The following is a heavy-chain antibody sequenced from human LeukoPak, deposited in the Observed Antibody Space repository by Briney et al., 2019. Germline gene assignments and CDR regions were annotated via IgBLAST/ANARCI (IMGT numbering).Heavy chain of an antibody. D-gene: IGHD2-2*01. J-gene: IGHJ4*02. CDR1: GYTFTGYY. CDR2: INPNSGGT. Sequence: ASVKVSCKASGYTFTGYYMHWVRQAPGQGLEWMGWINPNSGGTNYAQKFQGRVTMTRDTSISTAYMELSRLRPDDTAVYYCARVFPPAGYCISTSCGGVDYWGQGTLVTVSS. CDR3: ARVFPPAGYCISTSCGGVDY. V-gene: IGHV1-2*02.